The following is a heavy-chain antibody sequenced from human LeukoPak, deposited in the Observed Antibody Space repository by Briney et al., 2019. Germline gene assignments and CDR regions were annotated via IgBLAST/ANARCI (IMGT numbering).Heavy chain of an antibody. V-gene: IGHV1-18*04. CDR2: ISAYSGST. CDR1: GYTFTSYG. J-gene: IGHJ4*01. CDR3: GRDEPSGGWYPY. Sequence: ASVKVSCKASGYTFTSYGISWVRQAPGQGLEWMAWISAYSGSTNYAQKLQDRVSLTTDKSTSTAYMELRSLRSDDTAIYYCGRDEPSGGWYPYWGQGTLVTVSS. D-gene: IGHD6-19*01.